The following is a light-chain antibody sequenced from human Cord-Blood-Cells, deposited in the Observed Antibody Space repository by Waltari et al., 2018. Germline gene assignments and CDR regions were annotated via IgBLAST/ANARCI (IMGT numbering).Light chain of an antibody. CDR2: DVS. CDR1: RRDISGYNY. Sequence: QTALTQPASVSGSPSQSTTISCPGTRRDISGYNYVSWYQQHPGKAPKLMIYDVSNRPSGVSNRFSGPKSGNTASLTISGLQAEDEADYYCSSYTSSSTWVFGGGTKLTVL. CDR3: SSYTSSSTWV. J-gene: IGLJ3*02. V-gene: IGLV2-14*03.